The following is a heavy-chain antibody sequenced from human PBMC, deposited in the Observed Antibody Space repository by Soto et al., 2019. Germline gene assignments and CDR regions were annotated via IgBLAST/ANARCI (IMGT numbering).Heavy chain of an antibody. CDR3: ARGGDSSSWFYFDY. CDR1: GGSFSGYY. D-gene: IGHD6-13*01. J-gene: IGHJ4*02. Sequence: SETLSLTCAVYGGSFSGYYWSWIRQPPGKGLEWIGEINHSGSTNYNPSLKSRVTISVDTSKNQFSLKLSSVTAADTAVYYCARGGDSSSWFYFDYWGQGTLVTVPQ. CDR2: INHSGST. V-gene: IGHV4-34*01.